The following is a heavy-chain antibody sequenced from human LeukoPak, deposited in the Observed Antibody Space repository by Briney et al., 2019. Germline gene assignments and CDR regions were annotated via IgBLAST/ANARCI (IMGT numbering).Heavy chain of an antibody. J-gene: IGHJ4*02. Sequence: GGSLRLSCAASGFTFRSYGMHWVRQAPGKGLEWVSGISGSGDSTYYADSVKGRFTISRDNSKNTLYLQMNSLRAEDTAVYYCARRSGIAVAGAFDYWGRGTLVTVSS. CDR3: ARRSGIAVAGAFDY. CDR1: GFTFRSYG. V-gene: IGHV3-23*01. D-gene: IGHD6-19*01. CDR2: ISGSGDST.